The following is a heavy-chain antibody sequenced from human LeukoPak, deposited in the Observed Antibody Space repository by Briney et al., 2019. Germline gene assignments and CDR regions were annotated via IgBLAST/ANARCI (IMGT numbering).Heavy chain of an antibody. CDR2: IRSKAYGGTT. Sequence: GGSLRLSCAASGFTVSSNYMSWVRQAPGKGLEWVGFIRSKAYGGTTEYAASVKGRFTISRDDSKSIAYLQMNSLKTEDTAVYYCTRAVPAVYYYYYYMDVWGKGTTVTISS. D-gene: IGHD2-2*01. V-gene: IGHV3-49*04. J-gene: IGHJ6*03. CDR3: TRAVPAVYYYYYYMDV. CDR1: GFTVSSNY.